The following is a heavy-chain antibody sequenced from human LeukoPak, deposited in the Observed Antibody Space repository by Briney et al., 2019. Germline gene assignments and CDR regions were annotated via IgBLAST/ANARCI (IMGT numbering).Heavy chain of an antibody. D-gene: IGHD5-24*01. CDR1: GGTFSSYA. CDR3: AISLVATITVLNY. Sequence: SVKVSCKASGGTFSSYAISWVRQAPGQGLEWMGGIIPIFGTANYAQKFQGRVTITADESTSTAYMELSSLRSEDTAVYYCAISLVATITVLNYWGQGTLVTVSS. CDR2: IIPIFGTA. V-gene: IGHV1-69*13. J-gene: IGHJ4*02.